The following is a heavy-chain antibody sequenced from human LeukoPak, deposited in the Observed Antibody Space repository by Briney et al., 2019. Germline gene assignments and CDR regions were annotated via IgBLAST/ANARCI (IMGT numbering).Heavy chain of an antibody. Sequence: GGSLRLSCAASGFTFSSYWMTWVRQAPGKGLKWVANIKQDGSQKYYVDSVKGRLTISRDNAKNSLYLQMNSLRAEDTAVCYCARVHYDFWSGYYTRAFDIWGQGTMVTVSS. J-gene: IGHJ3*02. CDR1: GFTFSSYW. V-gene: IGHV3-7*01. CDR3: ARVHYDFWSGYYTRAFDI. D-gene: IGHD3-3*01. CDR2: IKQDGSQK.